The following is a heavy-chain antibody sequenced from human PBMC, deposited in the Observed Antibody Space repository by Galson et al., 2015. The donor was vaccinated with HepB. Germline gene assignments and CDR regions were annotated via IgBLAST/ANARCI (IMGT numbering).Heavy chain of an antibody. J-gene: IGHJ3*02. Sequence: SVKVCCKASGFTFTSSAMQWVRQARGQRLEWIGWIVVGSGNTNYAQKFQERVTITRDMSTSTAYMELSSLRSEDTAVYYCAADSGNFDAFDIWGQGTMVTVSS. D-gene: IGHD1-1*01. CDR3: AADSGNFDAFDI. CDR2: IVVGSGNT. CDR1: GFTFTSSA. V-gene: IGHV1-58*02.